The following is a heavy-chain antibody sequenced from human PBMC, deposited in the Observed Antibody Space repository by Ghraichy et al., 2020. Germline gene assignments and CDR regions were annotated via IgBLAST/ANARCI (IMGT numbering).Heavy chain of an antibody. Sequence: SETLSLTCTVSGGSISSSSYYWGWIRQPPGKGLEWIGSIYYSGSTYYNPSLKSRVTISVDTSKNQFSLKLSSVTAADTAVYYCARSASSGSYYSYYYYYYGMDVWGQGTTVTVSS. V-gene: IGHV4-39*07. CDR1: GGSISSSSYY. D-gene: IGHD1-26*01. J-gene: IGHJ6*02. CDR3: ARSASSGSYYSYYYYYYGMDV. CDR2: IYYSGST.